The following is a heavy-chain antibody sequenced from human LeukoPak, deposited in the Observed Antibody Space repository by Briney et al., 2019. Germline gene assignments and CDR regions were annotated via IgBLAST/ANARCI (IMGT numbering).Heavy chain of an antibody. V-gene: IGHV4-4*07. D-gene: IGHD3-10*01. CDR1: GGSISSYY. J-gene: IGHJ4*02. CDR3: AKEGGFREFSYFDN. CDR2: IYTSGST. Sequence: PSETLSLTCTVSGGSISSYYWSWIRQPAGKGLEWIGRIYTSGSTNYNPSLKSRVTMSVDTSKNQFSLKLSSVTAADTAVYYCAKEGGFREFSYFDNWGQGTLVTVSS.